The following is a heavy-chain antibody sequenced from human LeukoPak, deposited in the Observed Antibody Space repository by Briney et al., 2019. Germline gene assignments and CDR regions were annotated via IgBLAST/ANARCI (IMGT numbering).Heavy chain of an antibody. CDR1: GYTFTSYD. J-gene: IGHJ4*02. CDR3: ARGDGSSWEFDY. V-gene: IGHV1-8*01. CDR2: MNPNSGNT. D-gene: IGHD6-13*01. Sequence: ASVKVSCKASGYTFTSYDINWVRQATGEGLEWMGWMNPNSGNTGYAQKFQGRVPMTRNTSISTAYMELSSLRSEDTAVYYCARGDGSSWEFDYWGQGTLVTVSS.